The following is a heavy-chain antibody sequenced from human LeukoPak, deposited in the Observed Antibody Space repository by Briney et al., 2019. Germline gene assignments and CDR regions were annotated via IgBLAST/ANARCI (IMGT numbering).Heavy chain of an antibody. CDR3: AREQSYGSGSYCVCYFDY. CDR1: GFTFSVYW. Sequence: GGSLRLSCAASGFTFSVYWMSWARQAPGKGLEWVGNINDVGGDKYYVDSVNGRFTFSRDNAKNSLYLQMNSLRAEDTAVYYCAREQSYGSGSYCVCYFDYWGQGTLVTVSS. J-gene: IGHJ4*02. CDR2: INDVGGDK. V-gene: IGHV3-7*01. D-gene: IGHD3-10*01.